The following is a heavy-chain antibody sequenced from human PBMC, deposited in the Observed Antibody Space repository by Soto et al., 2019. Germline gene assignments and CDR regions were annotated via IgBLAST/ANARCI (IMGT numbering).Heavy chain of an antibody. CDR3: ARGVSNSGAYYTGPSAYDL. D-gene: IGHD3-10*01. J-gene: IGHJ3*01. CDR2: TVPVFDTS. Sequence: QVQLVQSGAVVKKPGSSVEVSCKASGGTFNGYGISWVRQAPGQGLEWMGGTVPVFDTSKYAPRLQGRVTITTDKSTRTAYMELSSVRSGDTAIYFCARGVSNSGAYYTGPSAYDLWGQGTLV. V-gene: IGHV1-69*06. CDR1: GGTFNGYG.